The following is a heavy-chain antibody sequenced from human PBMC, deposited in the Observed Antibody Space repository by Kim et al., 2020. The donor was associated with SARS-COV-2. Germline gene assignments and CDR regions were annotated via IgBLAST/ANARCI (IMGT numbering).Heavy chain of an antibody. D-gene: IGHD7-27*01. J-gene: IGHJ6*02. CDR3: AKDRNWGWYYYGMDV. Sequence: DSVKVRFTISRDNSQNALYLQMNSLRAEDTAVYYCAKDRNWGWYYYGMDVWGQGTTVTVSS. V-gene: IGHV3-30*02.